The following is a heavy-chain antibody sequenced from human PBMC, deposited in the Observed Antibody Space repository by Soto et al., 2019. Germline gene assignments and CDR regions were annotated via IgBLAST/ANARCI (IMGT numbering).Heavy chain of an antibody. CDR2: IKSKTDGGTT. D-gene: IGHD1-20*01. CDR3: TIRYNWNDVDAFDI. CDR1: GFTFSNAW. V-gene: IGHV3-15*01. J-gene: IGHJ3*02. Sequence: GGSLRLSCADSGFTFSNAWMSWVRQAPGKGLEWVGRIKSKTDGGTTDYAAPVKGRFTISRDDSKNTLYLQMNSLKTEDIAVYYCTIRYNWNDVDAFDIWGQGTMVTVS.